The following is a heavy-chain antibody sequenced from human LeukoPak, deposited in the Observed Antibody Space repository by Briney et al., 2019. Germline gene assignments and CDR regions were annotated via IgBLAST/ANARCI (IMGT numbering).Heavy chain of an antibody. V-gene: IGHV7-4-1*02. CDR1: GGTFSSYA. J-gene: IGHJ4*02. CDR3: ARVDSSGYCFNY. Sequence: ASVRVSCKASGGTFSSYAISWVRQAPGQGREWMGWINTNTGNPTYAQGFTGRFVFSLDTSVSTAYLQISSLESEDTAVYYCARVDSSGYCFNYWGQGTLVTVSS. CDR2: INTNTGNP. D-gene: IGHD3-22*01.